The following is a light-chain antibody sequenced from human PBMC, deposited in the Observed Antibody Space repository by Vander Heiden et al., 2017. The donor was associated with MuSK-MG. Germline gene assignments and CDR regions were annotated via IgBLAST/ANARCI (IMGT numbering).Light chain of an antibody. J-gene: IGKJ4*01. CDR3: QQYYNIPPLT. CDR1: QDIGNF. Sequence: DIQMTQSPSSLAASVGDRVTITCQASQDIGNFLNWYQQKPGKAPNLLIYDASNLEAGVPSRFSGSGYGTDFTFTIRSLQPEDFAPYYCQQYYNIPPLTFGGGTMVEIK. CDR2: DAS. V-gene: IGKV1-33*01.